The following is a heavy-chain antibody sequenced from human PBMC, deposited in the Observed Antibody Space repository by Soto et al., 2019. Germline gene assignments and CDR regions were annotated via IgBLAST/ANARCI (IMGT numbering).Heavy chain of an antibody. CDR3: ARDAAYSPAGY. V-gene: IGHV3-33*01. CDR1: GFTFSSYG. CDR2: IWYDGSNK. Sequence: QVQLVESGGGVVQPGRSLRLSCAASGFTFSSYGMHWVRQAPGKGLEWVAVIWYDGSNKYYADSVKGRFTISRDNSKNTLYLQMNSLRAEDTAVYYCARDAAYSPAGYLGQGTLVTVSS. J-gene: IGHJ4*02. D-gene: IGHD3-16*01.